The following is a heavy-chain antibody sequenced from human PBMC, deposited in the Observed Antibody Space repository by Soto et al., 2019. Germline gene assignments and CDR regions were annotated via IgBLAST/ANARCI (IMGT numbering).Heavy chain of an antibody. CDR1: GGSISSSSYY. V-gene: IGHV4-39*01. D-gene: IGHD4-17*01. J-gene: IGHJ5*02. CDR3: ARHHRYGDYPNWFAP. CDR2: IYYSGST. Sequence: PSETLSLTCTVSGGSISSSSYYWGWIRQPPGKGLEWIGSIYYSGSTYYNPSLKSRVTISVDTSKNQFSLKLSSVTAADTAVYYCARHHRYGDYPNWFAPWGQGTLVTVSS.